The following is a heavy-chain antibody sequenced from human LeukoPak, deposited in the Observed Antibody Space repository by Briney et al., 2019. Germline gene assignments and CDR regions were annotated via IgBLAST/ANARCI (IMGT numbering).Heavy chain of an antibody. D-gene: IGHD5-24*01. J-gene: IGHJ4*02. CDR1: GGTFSSYA. CDR2: IIPIFGTA. Sequence: SVKVSCKASGGTFSSYAISWVRQAPGQGLEWMGGIIPIFGTANYAQKFQGRVTITTDESTRTAYMELSSLRPEDTAVYYCARDGRDGYNLSFDYWGQGTLVTVSS. V-gene: IGHV1-69*05. CDR3: ARDGRDGYNLSFDY.